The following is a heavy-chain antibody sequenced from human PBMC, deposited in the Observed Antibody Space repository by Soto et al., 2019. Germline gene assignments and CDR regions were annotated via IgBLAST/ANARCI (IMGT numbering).Heavy chain of an antibody. J-gene: IGHJ4*02. Sequence: EVQLLESGGGLVQPGGSLRLSCAASGFTFSSYAMSWVRQAPGKGLEWVSAISGSGGSTYYADSVKGRFTISRDNSKNTLYLQMNSLRAEDTAVYYCAKDGAYLVEDQGGYFDYWGQGTLVTVSS. V-gene: IGHV3-23*01. CDR3: AKDGAYLVEDQGGYFDY. CDR2: ISGSGGST. CDR1: GFTFSSYA. D-gene: IGHD1-26*01.